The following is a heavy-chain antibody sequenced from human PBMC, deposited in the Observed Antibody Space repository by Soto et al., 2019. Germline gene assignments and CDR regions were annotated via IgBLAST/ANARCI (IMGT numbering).Heavy chain of an antibody. CDR3: ARCHLFGWGYYYRDV. J-gene: IGHJ6*03. CDR2: ISSSSSYI. CDR1: GFTFSSYI. Sequence: GGSLRLSCAASGFTFSSYIMNWVRQAPGKGLEWVSSISSSSSYIYYADSVKGRFTISRDNAKNSLYLQMNSLRAEDTAVYYCARCHLFGWGYYYRDVWGKGTTVTVSS. V-gene: IGHV3-21*01. D-gene: IGHD6-19*01.